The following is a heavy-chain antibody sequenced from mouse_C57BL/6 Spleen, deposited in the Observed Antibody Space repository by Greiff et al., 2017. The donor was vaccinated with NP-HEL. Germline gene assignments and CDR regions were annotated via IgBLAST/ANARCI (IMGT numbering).Heavy chain of an antibody. Sequence: EVKLVESGGGLVQPGGSMKLSCAASGFTFSDAWMDWVRQSPEKGLEWVAEIRNKANNHATYYAESVKGRFTISRDDSKSSVYLQMNSLRAEDTGIYYCTSQTAQATAFDYWGQGTTLTVSS. V-gene: IGHV6-6*01. D-gene: IGHD3-2*02. CDR1: GFTFSDAW. CDR3: TSQTAQATAFDY. CDR2: IRNKANNHAT. J-gene: IGHJ2*01.